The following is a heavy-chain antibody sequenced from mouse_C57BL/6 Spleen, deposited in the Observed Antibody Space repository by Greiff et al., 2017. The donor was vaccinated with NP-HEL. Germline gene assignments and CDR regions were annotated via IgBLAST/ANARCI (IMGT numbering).Heavy chain of an antibody. V-gene: IGHV1-59*01. CDR1: GYTFTSYW. CDR3: ARYYYGRDYAMDY. Sequence: QVQLQQPGAELVRPGTSVKLSCKASGYTFTSYWMHWVKQRPGQGLEWIGVIDPSDSYTNYNQKFKGKATLTVDTSSSTAYMQLSSLTSEDSAVYYCARYYYGRDYAMDYWGQGTSVTVSS. D-gene: IGHD1-1*01. J-gene: IGHJ4*01. CDR2: IDPSDSYT.